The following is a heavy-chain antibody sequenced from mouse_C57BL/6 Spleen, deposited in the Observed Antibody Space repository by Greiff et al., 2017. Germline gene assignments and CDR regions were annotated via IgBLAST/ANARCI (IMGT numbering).Heavy chain of an antibody. J-gene: IGHJ2*01. Sequence: QVQLQQSGAELVRPGASVKLSCKASGYTFTDYYINWVKQRPGQGLEWIARIYPGSGNTYYNEKFKGKATLTAEKSSSTAYMQRSSLTSEDSAVYFCARSFITTAQGYFDYWGQGTTLTVSS. CDR1: GYTFTDYY. D-gene: IGHD1-1*01. CDR3: ARSFITTAQGYFDY. CDR2: IYPGSGNT. V-gene: IGHV1-76*01.